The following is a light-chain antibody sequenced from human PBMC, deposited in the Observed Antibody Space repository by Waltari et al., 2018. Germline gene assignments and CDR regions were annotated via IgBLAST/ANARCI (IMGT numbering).Light chain of an antibody. CDR3: QHYLRLPAT. CDR1: QSVSRA. Sequence: IVLTRYPGTLSLSPGERADPSCRASQSVSRALAWYQQKPGQAPRLLIYGASNRATGIPDRFSGSGSGTDFSLTISSLEPEDFAVYYCQHYLRLPATFGQGTKVEIK. V-gene: IGKV3-20*01. CDR2: GAS. J-gene: IGKJ1*01.